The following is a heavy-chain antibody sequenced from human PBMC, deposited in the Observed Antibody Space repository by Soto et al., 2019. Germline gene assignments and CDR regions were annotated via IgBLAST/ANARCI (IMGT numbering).Heavy chain of an antibody. J-gene: IGHJ4*02. CDR1: GFTFSSYA. CDR3: AKDSKRYCSSTSCYVAPKPDY. CDR2: ISGSGGST. V-gene: IGHV3-23*01. D-gene: IGHD2-2*01. Sequence: SGGSLRLSCAASGFTFSSYAMSWVRQAPGKGLEWVSAISGSGGSTYYADSVKGRFTISRDNSKNTLYLQMNSLRAEDTAVYYCAKDSKRYCSSTSCYVAPKPDYWGQGTLVTVSS.